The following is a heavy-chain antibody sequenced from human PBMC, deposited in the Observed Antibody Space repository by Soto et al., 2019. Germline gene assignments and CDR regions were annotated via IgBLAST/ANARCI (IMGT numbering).Heavy chain of an antibody. J-gene: IGHJ5*02. CDR3: ARDFLKGGIGWYFS. CDR1: GYTFTGHY. Sequence: ASVKVSCKASGYTFTGHYIHWVRQAPEQGPEWMGEIGPESGATRYAQRFQGRVTMTRDMSITTVYMELNNLSPDDTAVYYCARDFLKGGIGWYFSWGQGTLVTVSS. CDR2: IGPESGAT. D-gene: IGHD6-19*01. V-gene: IGHV1-2*02.